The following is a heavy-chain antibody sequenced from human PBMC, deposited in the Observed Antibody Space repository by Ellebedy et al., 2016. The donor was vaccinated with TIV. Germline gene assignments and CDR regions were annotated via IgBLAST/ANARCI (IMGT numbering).Heavy chain of an antibody. J-gene: IGHJ6*02. CDR2: ISSSSSYI. Sequence: GGSLRLXXAASGFTFSSYSMNWVRQAPGKGLEWVSSISSSSSYIYYVDSVKGRFTISRDNSKNTVYLQMNSLRAEDTAVYYCARAAMDVWGQGTTVTVSS. CDR3: ARAAMDV. V-gene: IGHV3-21*04. CDR1: GFTFSSYS.